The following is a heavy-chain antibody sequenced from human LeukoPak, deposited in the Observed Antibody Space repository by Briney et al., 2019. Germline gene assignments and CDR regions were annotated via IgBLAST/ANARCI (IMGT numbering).Heavy chain of an antibody. D-gene: IGHD6-19*01. CDR2: IIPILGIA. J-gene: IGHJ2*01. CDR3: ATSPGSSGWWAGGYFDL. Sequence: SVKVSCKASGGTFSSYAISWVRRAPGQGLEWMGRIIPILGIANYAQKFQGRVTITADKSTSTAYMELSSLRSEDTAVYYCATSPGSSGWWAGGYFDLWGRGTLVTVSS. CDR1: GGTFSSYA. V-gene: IGHV1-69*04.